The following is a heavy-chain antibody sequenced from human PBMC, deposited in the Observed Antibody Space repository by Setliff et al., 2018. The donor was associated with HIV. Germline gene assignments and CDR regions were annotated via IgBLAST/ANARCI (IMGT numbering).Heavy chain of an antibody. CDR1: GFTFSSYG. Sequence: GGSLRLSCAAFGFTFSSYGMHWVRQAPGKGLEWVAFIHDEVSSKYYGDSVKGRFTITRDNSRNTLYLQMNSLRPEDTAVYYCAKDFGYSSGWYLVSGTFAIWGQGTMVTVAS. V-gene: IGHV3-30*02. CDR3: AKDFGYSSGWYLVSGTFAI. CDR2: IHDEVSSK. D-gene: IGHD6-19*01. J-gene: IGHJ3*02.